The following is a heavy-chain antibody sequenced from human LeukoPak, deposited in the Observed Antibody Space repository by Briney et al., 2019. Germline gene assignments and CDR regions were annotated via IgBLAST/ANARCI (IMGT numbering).Heavy chain of an antibody. CDR3: ARDDYGETFDY. D-gene: IGHD4-17*01. CDR2: ISGSGGST. V-gene: IGHV3-23*01. Sequence: GGSLRLSCAASGFTFSNSALSWVRQAPGKGLEWVSDISGSGGSTYYADSVKGRFTISRDNSKNTLYLQTNSLRAEDTAVYYCARDDYGETFDYWGQGTLVTVSS. J-gene: IGHJ4*02. CDR1: GFTFSNSA.